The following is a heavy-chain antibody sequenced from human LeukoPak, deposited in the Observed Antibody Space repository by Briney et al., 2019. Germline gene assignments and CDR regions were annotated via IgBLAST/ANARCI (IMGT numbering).Heavy chain of an antibody. V-gene: IGHV1-18*01. J-gene: IGHJ6*02. Sequence: GASVKVSCKASGYTFTSYGISWVRQATGQGLEWMGWINANNGNTDYAQKFQGRVTMTTNTSMSTAYMELRSLRSDDTAVYYCERAPLYCSSTSCYIPYYYGMDVWGQGTTVTVSS. CDR2: INANNGNT. D-gene: IGHD2-2*02. CDR1: GYTFTSYG. CDR3: ERAPLYCSSTSCYIPYYYGMDV.